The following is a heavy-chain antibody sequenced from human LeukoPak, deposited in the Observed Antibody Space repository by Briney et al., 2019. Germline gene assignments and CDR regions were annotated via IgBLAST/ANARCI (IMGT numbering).Heavy chain of an antibody. J-gene: IGHJ3*02. D-gene: IGHD3-22*01. Sequence: PGGSLRLSCAASGFTFSSYWMSWVRQAPGKGLEWVSYISSSGSTIYYADSVKGRFTISRDNAKNSLYLQMNSLRAEDTAVYYCARVWRYYDSSGYYYLSAFDIWGQGTMVTVSS. CDR2: ISSSGSTI. V-gene: IGHV3-48*04. CDR1: GFTFSSYW. CDR3: ARVWRYYDSSGYYYLSAFDI.